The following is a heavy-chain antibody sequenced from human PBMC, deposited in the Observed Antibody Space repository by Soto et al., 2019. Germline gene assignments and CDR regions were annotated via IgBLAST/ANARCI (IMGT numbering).Heavy chain of an antibody. CDR3: ATPAEPLDTAMLKGLAH. J-gene: IGHJ4*02. V-gene: IGHV1-69*01. CDR2: IIPIFGAP. D-gene: IGHD5-18*01. Sequence: QVQLVQSGAEVKKPGSSVKVSCKASGGTFSNTAFIWVRQAPGQGLEWMGGIIPIFGAPNYARKFQGRLMISADDSARKAYMELNTLTSEDTAVYYCATPAEPLDTAMLKGLAHWGQGTLVTVSS. CDR1: GGTFSNTA.